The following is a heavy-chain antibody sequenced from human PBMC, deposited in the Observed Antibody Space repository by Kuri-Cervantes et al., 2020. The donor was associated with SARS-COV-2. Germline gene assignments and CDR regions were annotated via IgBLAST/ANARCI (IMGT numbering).Heavy chain of an antibody. V-gene: IGHV3-23*01. D-gene: IGHD1-26*01. CDR1: GFTFSSYS. Sequence: GGSLRLSCAASGFTFSSYSMNWVRQAPGKGLDWVSTITGGGGNTYYADSVRGRLTISRDNSKNTLYLQIHSLRAEDTAVYYCAGGVATLLGFDYWGHGTLVTVSS. J-gene: IGHJ4*01. CDR2: ITGGGGNT. CDR3: AGGVATLLGFDY.